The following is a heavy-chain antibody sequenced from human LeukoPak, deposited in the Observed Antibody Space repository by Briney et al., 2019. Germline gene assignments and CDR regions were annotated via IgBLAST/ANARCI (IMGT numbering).Heavy chain of an antibody. CDR1: GDSISSTIYY. CDR3: ARARGAEAIDY. J-gene: IGHJ4*01. CDR2: MSTSGST. D-gene: IGHD6-25*01. V-gene: IGHV4-61*02. Sequence: SETLSLTCTVSGDSISSTIYYWSWIRQPAGKGLEWIGRMSTSGSTSYNPSLKSRVTISVDTSKNQFSLKLSSVTAADTAVYYCARARGAEAIDYWGHGILVTVSS.